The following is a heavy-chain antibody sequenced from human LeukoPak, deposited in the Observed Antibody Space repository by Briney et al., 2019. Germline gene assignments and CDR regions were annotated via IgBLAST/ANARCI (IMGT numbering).Heavy chain of an antibody. Sequence: SETLSLTCTVSGGSVSSGRYYWSWIRHPSGKGLEWIGYIYYSGSTNYNPSLKSRVTISVDTSKNQFSLKLSSVTAADTAVYYCARIVANPDAFDIWGQGTMVTVSS. CDR1: GGSVSSGRYY. CDR2: IYYSGST. V-gene: IGHV4-61*01. CDR3: ARIVANPDAFDI. D-gene: IGHD5-12*01. J-gene: IGHJ3*02.